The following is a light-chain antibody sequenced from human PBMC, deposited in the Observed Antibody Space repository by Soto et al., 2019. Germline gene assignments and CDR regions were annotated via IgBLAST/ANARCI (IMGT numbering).Light chain of an antibody. CDR1: QSISSW. Sequence: DIQMTQSPSTLSASVGDRVTITCRASQSISSWSAWYQQKPGKAPKLLIYDASSLESGVPSRFSGSGSGTEFTLTISSLQPDDFATYCCQQYNGYPLTFGGGTKVEIK. J-gene: IGKJ4*01. V-gene: IGKV1-5*01. CDR3: QQYNGYPLT. CDR2: DAS.